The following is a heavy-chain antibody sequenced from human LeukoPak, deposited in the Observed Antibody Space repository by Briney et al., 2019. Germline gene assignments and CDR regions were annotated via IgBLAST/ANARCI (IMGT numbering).Heavy chain of an antibody. CDR3: ARDPLGYCSSTSCYRAVLSRPHFDY. J-gene: IGHJ4*02. CDR2: IIPIFGTA. CDR1: GGTFSSYA. Sequence: GASGKVSCKASGGTFSSYAISWVRQAPGQGREWMGGIIPIFGTANYAQKFQGRVTITADESTSTAYMELSSLRSEDTAVYYCARDPLGYCSSTSCYRAVLSRPHFDYWGQGTLVTVSS. V-gene: IGHV1-69*13. D-gene: IGHD2-2*01.